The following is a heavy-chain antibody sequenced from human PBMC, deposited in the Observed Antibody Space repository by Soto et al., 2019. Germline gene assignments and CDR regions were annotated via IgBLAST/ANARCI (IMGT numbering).Heavy chain of an antibody. Sequence: GESLKISCAASGFTFSSYAMSWVRQAPGKGLEWVSAISGSGGSTYYADSVKGRFTISRDNSKNTLYLQMNSLRAEDTAVYYCAKVSLLMYYFDYWGQGTLVTVSS. CDR2: ISGSGGST. CDR3: AKVSLLMYYFDY. CDR1: GFTFSSYA. J-gene: IGHJ4*02. V-gene: IGHV3-23*01. D-gene: IGHD2-15*01.